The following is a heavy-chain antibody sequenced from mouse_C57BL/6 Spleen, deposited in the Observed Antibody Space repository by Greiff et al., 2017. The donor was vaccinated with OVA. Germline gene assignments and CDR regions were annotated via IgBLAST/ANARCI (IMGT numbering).Heavy chain of an antibody. CDR1: GYTFTSYW. CDR3: AREYYGSSPWCAY. Sequence: QVQLQQPGAELVKPGASVKLSCKASGYTFTSYWMHWVKQRPGQGLEWIGMIHPNSGSTNYNEKFKSKATLTVDKSSSTAYMQLSSLTSEDSAVYYCAREYYGSSPWCAYWGQGTLVTVSA. D-gene: IGHD1-1*01. V-gene: IGHV1-64*01. CDR2: IHPNSGST. J-gene: IGHJ3*01.